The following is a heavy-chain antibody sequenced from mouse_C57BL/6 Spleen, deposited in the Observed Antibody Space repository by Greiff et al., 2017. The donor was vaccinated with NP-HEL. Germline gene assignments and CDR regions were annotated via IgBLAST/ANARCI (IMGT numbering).Heavy chain of an antibody. CDR3: AKGYGNYGDWYFDV. V-gene: IGHV7-3*03. CDR2: IRNKANGYTT. CDR1: GFTFTDYY. J-gene: IGHJ1*03. Sequence: DVHLVESGGGLVQPGGSLSLSCAASGFTFTDYYMSWVRQPPGKALEWLGFIRNKANGYTTEYSASVKGRFTISRDNSQSILYLQMNALRAEDSATYYCAKGYGNYGDWYFDVWGTGTTVTVSS. D-gene: IGHD2-1*01.